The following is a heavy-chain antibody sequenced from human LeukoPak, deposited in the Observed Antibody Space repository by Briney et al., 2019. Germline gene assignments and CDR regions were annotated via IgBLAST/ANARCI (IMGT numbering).Heavy chain of an antibody. CDR3: ASRGT. CDR2: IYRGGET. V-gene: IGHV3-66*01. D-gene: IGHD3-10*01. J-gene: IGHJ5*02. Sequence: AGGSLRLSCAASGFTVTSDFIIWVRQAPGQGLEWVSIIYRGGETYYADSVKGRFTISSDNSKNTLYLQVTSLRAEDTAVYYCASRGTWGQGTLVTVSS. CDR1: GFTVTSDF.